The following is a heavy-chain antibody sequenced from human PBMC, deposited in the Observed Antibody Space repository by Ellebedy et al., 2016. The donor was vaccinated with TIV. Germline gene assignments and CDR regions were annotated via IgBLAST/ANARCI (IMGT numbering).Heavy chain of an antibody. D-gene: IGHD5-12*01. CDR3: ARRCLDIVATITEDYFDY. Sequence: MPSETLSLTCTVSGGSISSSSYYWGWIRQPPGKGLEWIGSIYYSGSTYYNPSPKSRVTISVDTSKNQFSLKLSSVTAADTAVYYCARRCLDIVATITEDYFDYWGQGTLVTVSS. V-gene: IGHV4-39*01. CDR1: GGSISSSSYY. CDR2: IYYSGST. J-gene: IGHJ4*02.